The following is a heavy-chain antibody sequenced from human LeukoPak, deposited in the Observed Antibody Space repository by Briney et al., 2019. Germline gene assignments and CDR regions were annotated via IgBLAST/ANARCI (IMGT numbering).Heavy chain of an antibody. V-gene: IGHV4-39*01. J-gene: IGHJ4*02. CDR3: ARQVIGWARLFDY. CDR2: IYYSGST. D-gene: IGHD1-26*01. Sequence: SETLSLTCTVSGGSISSSSYYWGWIRQPPGKGLEWIGSIYYSGSTYYNPSLKSRVTISVDTSKNQFSLKLSSVTAADTAVYYCARQVIGWARLFDYWGQGTLVTVSS. CDR1: GGSISSSSYY.